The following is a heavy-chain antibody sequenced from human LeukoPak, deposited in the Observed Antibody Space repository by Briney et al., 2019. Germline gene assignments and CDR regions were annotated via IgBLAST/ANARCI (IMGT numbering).Heavy chain of an antibody. D-gene: IGHD2-15*01. J-gene: IGHJ4*02. CDR3: TRERNRIGDY. CDR1: GFNLGDYG. Sequence: GGSLRLSCTASGFNLGDYGMSWFRQAPGKGLEWVGVIRSKTYGGTTEYAASVKGRFTISRDDFKSIAHLQMNSLKTGDTAVYYRTRERNRIGDYWGQGTLVTVSS. CDR2: IRSKTYGGTT. V-gene: IGHV3-49*03.